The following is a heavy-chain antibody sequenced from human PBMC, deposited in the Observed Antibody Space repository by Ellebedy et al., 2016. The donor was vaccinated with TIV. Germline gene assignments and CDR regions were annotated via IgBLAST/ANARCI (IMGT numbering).Heavy chain of an antibody. V-gene: IGHV3-66*01. CDR2: IYSGGAT. J-gene: IGHJ4*02. CDR3: ARVGY. Sequence: GESLKISCAASGFSVSDCFMSWVRQAPGKGLEWVSVIYSGGATFYADSVKGRFTISRDNSKNTLFLQMNNLRGEDTAVYYCARVGYWGQGTLVTVSS. D-gene: IGHD1-26*01. CDR1: GFSVSDCF.